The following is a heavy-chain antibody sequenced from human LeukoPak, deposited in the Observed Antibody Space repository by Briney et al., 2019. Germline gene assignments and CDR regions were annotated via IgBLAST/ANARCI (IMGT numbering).Heavy chain of an antibody. V-gene: IGHV3-23*01. CDR3: AKYGSGTYYNGLH. CDR1: GFTFSSYA. J-gene: IGHJ4*02. Sequence: GGSLRLSCAASGFTFSSYAMTWVRQAPGKGLQWVSTISVSGENTYYADSVKGRFTISRHISQSTLYLQMNSLRDEDTALYYCAKYGSGTYYNGLHWGQGTLVTVSS. CDR2: ISVSGENT. D-gene: IGHD3-10*01.